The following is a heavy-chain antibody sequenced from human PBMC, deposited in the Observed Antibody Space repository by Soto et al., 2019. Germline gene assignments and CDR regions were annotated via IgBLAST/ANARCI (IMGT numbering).Heavy chain of an antibody. Sequence: GGSLRLSCAASGFTFSSYAMSWVRQAPGKGLEWVSAISGSGGSTYYADSVKGRFTISRDNSKNTLYLQMNSLRAEDTAVYYCAKDALTTDTSYYYYYYMDVWGKGTTVTVSS. J-gene: IGHJ6*03. CDR1: GFTFSSYA. V-gene: IGHV3-23*01. CDR3: AKDALTTDTSYYYYYYMDV. D-gene: IGHD4-17*01. CDR2: ISGSGGST.